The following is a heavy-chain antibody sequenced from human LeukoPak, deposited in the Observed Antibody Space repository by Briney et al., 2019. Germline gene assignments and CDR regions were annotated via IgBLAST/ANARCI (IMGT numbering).Heavy chain of an antibody. CDR3: ARDRWYDKSDYYYNLDH. D-gene: IGHD3-22*01. Sequence: ASVKVSCKASGYTFTSYGISWVRQAPGQGPEWMGWISGYNGETNNAQKLQGRVTMTTDTSTSTAYMELRSLRSDDTAVYYCARDRWYDKSDYYYNLDHWGQGTLVTVSS. V-gene: IGHV1-18*01. J-gene: IGHJ4*02. CDR1: GYTFTSYG. CDR2: ISGYNGET.